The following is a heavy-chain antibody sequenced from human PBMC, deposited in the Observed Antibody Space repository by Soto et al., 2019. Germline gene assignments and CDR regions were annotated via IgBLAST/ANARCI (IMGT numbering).Heavy chain of an antibody. CDR3: ARDRVGATNY. CDR1: GGSVSSGSYY. Sequence: LSLTCTVSGGSVSSGSYYWSWIRQPPGKGLEWIGYIYYSGSTNYNPSLKSRVTISVDTSKNQFSLKLSSVTAADTAVYYCARDRVGATNYWGQGTLVTVSS. CDR2: IYYSGST. J-gene: IGHJ4*02. V-gene: IGHV4-61*01. D-gene: IGHD1-26*01.